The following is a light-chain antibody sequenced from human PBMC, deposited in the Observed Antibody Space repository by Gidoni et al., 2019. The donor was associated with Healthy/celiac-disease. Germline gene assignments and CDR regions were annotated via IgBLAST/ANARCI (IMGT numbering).Light chain of an antibody. Sequence: EIVMTQSPATLSVSPGERATLSCRASQSVSSNLAWYPQKPGQAPRLLIYGASTRATGIPARFSGSGSGTEFTLTISSLQSEDFAVYYCQQYNNWPPYTFXXXTKLEIK. CDR2: GAS. CDR3: QQYNNWPPYT. V-gene: IGKV3-15*01. CDR1: QSVSSN. J-gene: IGKJ2*01.